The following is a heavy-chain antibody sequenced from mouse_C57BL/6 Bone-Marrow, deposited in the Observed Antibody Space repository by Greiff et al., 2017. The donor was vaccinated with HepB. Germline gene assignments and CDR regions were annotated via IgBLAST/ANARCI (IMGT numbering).Heavy chain of an antibody. CDR2: IDPSDSYT. Sequence: QVQLQQPGAELVKPGASVKLSCKASGYTFTSYWMQWVKQRPGQGLEWIGEIDPSDSYTNYNQKFKGKATLTVDTSSSTAYMQLSSLTSEDSAFYYCARYGYWGQGTLVTVSA. CDR3: ARYGY. CDR1: GYTFTSYW. J-gene: IGHJ3*01. V-gene: IGHV1-50*01. D-gene: IGHD1-1*01.